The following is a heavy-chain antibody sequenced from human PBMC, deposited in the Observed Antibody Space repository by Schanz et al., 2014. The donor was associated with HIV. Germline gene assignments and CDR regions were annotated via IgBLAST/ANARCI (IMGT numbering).Heavy chain of an antibody. CDR1: GFTLSSYS. D-gene: IGHD1-26*01. J-gene: IGHJ6*02. CDR3: AREREESIAYYYYGTDV. CDR2: ISGGGAGT. Sequence: EVQLLESGGGLVQPGGSLRLSCAASGFTLSSYSMNWVRQAPGKGLEWVSAISGGGAGTYYADSVKGRLTISRDNSKNTLYLQMNSLRAEDTAVYYCAREREESIAYYYYGTDVWGQGTAVTVSS. V-gene: IGHV3-23*01.